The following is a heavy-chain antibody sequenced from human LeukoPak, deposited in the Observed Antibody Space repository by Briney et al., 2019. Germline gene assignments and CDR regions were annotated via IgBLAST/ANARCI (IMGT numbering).Heavy chain of an antibody. CDR3: ARDPETMYYDILTEDY. J-gene: IGHJ4*02. CDR2: ISAYNGST. Sequence: ASVKVSCKASGYTFTSYGISWVRQAPGQGLEWMGWISAYNGSTNYAQKLQGRVTMTTDTSTSTAYMELRSLRPDDTAVYYCARDPETMYYDILTEDYWGQGTLVTVSS. V-gene: IGHV1-18*01. CDR1: GYTFTSYG. D-gene: IGHD3-9*01.